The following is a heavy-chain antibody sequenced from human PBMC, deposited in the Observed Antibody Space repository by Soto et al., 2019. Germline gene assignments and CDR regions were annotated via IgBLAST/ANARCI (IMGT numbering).Heavy chain of an antibody. D-gene: IGHD3-10*01. J-gene: IGHJ6*02. CDR3: ARGLLWFGELSSYGMDV. V-gene: IGHV1-2*04. CDR1: GYTFTGYY. CDR2: INPNSGGT. Sequence: GASVKVSCKASGYTFTGYYMHWVRQAPGQGLEWMGWINPNSGGTNYAQKFQGWVTMTRDTSISTAYMELSRLRSDDTAVYYCARGLLWFGELSSYGMDVWGQGTTVTVSS.